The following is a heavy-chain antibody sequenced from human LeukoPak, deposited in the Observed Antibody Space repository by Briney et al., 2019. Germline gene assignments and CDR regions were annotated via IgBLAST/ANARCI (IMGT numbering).Heavy chain of an antibody. CDR1: GFTFSSYG. V-gene: IGHV3-23*01. J-gene: IGHJ4*02. CDR3: AKAWRDGYNKGTYDY. CDR2: ISGSGGST. Sequence: GGSLRLSCAASGFTFSSYGMSWVRQAPGKGLEWVSAISGSGGSTYYADSVKGRFTISRDNSKNTLYLQMNSLRAEDTAVYYCAKAWRDGYNKGTYDYWGQGTLVTVSS. D-gene: IGHD5-24*01.